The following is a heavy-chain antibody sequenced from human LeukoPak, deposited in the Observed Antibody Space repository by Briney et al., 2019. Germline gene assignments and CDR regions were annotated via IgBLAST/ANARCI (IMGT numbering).Heavy chain of an antibody. V-gene: IGHV4-34*01. Sequence: PSETLSLTCAVYGGSFSGYYWSWIRQPPGKGLDWIGEINHSGSTNYNPSLKSRVTISVDTSKNQFSLKLSSVTAADTAVYYCARGRGYGYGFTAFDIWGQGTMVTVSS. D-gene: IGHD5-18*01. CDR2: INHSGST. CDR3: ARGRGYGYGFTAFDI. CDR1: GGSFSGYY. J-gene: IGHJ3*02.